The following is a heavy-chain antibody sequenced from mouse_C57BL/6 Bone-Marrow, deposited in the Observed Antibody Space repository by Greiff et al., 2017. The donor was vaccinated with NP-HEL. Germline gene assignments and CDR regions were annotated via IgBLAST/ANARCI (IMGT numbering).Heavy chain of an antibody. J-gene: IGHJ4*01. Sequence: EVKVVESGGGLVKPGGSLKLSCAASGFTFSDYGMHWVRQAPEKGLEWVAYISSGSSTIYYADTVKGRFTISRDNAKNTLFLQMTSLRSEDTAMYYCARWGYPYAMDYWGQGTSVTVSS. D-gene: IGHD2-2*01. V-gene: IGHV5-17*01. CDR1: GFTFSDYG. CDR3: ARWGYPYAMDY. CDR2: ISSGSSTI.